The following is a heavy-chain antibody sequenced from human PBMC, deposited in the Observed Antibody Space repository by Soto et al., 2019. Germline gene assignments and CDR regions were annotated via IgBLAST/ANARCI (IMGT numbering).Heavy chain of an antibody. Sequence: GASVKVSCKASGYTFTSYGISWVRQAPGQGLEWMGWISAYNGNTNYAQKLQGRVTMTTDTSTSTAYMELRSLRSDDTAVYYCARHSIGAARPTEDPWGQGTLVTVSS. CDR2: ISAYNGNT. CDR3: ARHSIGAARPTEDP. V-gene: IGHV1-18*01. CDR1: GYTFTSYG. D-gene: IGHD6-6*01. J-gene: IGHJ5*02.